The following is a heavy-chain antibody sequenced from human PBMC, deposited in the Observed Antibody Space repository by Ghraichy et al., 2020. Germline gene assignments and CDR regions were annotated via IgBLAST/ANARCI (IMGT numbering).Heavy chain of an antibody. CDR1: GFTFSKHT. V-gene: IGHV3-21*01. J-gene: IGHJ3*01. D-gene: IGHD2-8*01. Sequence: GGSLRLSCAASGFTFSKHTMNWVRQAPGKGLEWVSSISDTSRYIYYADSVKGRFTISRDNAKNSLYLQMNSLRGEDTTVYYCARDLLVVMLYANAFDLWGQGTPVTVSA. CDR3: ARDLLVVMLYANAFDL. CDR2: ISDTSRYI.